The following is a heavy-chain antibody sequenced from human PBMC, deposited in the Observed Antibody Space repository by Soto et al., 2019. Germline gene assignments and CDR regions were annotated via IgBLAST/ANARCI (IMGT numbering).Heavy chain of an antibody. Sequence: SETLSLTCAVSGGSISSGGYSWSWIRQPPGKGLEWIGYIYHSGSTYYNPSLKSRVIISVDRSKNQFSLKLSSVTAADTAVYYCARAGVVGATALDYWVQGTLVTVSS. J-gene: IGHJ4*02. CDR1: GGSISSGGYS. CDR3: ARAGVVGATALDY. CDR2: IYHSGST. D-gene: IGHD1-26*01. V-gene: IGHV4-30-2*01.